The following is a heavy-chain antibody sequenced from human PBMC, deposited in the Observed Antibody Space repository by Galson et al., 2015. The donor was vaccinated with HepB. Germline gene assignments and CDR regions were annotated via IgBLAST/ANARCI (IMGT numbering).Heavy chain of an antibody. CDR1: GFSLSTSGMY. CDR2: IDWDDDK. J-gene: IGHJ3*02. Sequence: PALVKPTQTLTLTCTFSGFSLSTSGMYVSWIRQPPGKALEWLALIDWDDDKYYSTSLKTRLTISKDTSKNQVVLTMTNMDPVDTATYYCVRMYSELYAFDIWGQGTMVTVSS. CDR3: VRMYSELYAFDI. V-gene: IGHV2-70*01. D-gene: IGHD1-14*01.